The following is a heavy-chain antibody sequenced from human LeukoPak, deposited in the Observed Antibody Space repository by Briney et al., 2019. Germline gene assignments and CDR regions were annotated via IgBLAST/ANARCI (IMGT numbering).Heavy chain of an antibody. V-gene: IGHV3-23*01. Sequence: GGSLRLPCAASGFTFSSYAMSWVRQAPGKGLEWVSAISGSGGSTYYADSVKGRFTISRDNSKNTLYLQMNSLRAEDTAVYYCAKASYDYVWGSYMRWGQGTLVTVSS. CDR3: AKASYDYVWGSYMR. D-gene: IGHD3-16*01. CDR1: GFTFSSYA. J-gene: IGHJ4*02. CDR2: ISGSGGST.